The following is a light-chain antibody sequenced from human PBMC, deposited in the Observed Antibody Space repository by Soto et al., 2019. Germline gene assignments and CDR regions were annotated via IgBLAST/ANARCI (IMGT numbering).Light chain of an antibody. CDR1: SSDVGAYNY. CDR2: EVS. CDR3: SSYTSSSTLYV. Sequence: QSALTQPRSVSGSPGQSVTISCTGTSSDVGAYNYVSWHQQHPGKAPKLVIYEVSNRPSGVSNRFSGSKSGNTASLTISGLQAEDEADYYCSSYTSSSTLYVFGTGTKLTVL. J-gene: IGLJ1*01. V-gene: IGLV2-14*01.